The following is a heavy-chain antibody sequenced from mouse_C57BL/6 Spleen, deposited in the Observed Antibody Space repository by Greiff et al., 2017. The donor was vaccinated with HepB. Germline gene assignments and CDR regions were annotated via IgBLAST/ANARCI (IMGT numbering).Heavy chain of an antibody. Sequence: VQLQQSGAELVKPGASVKLSCKASGYTFTSYWMQWVKQRPGQGLEWIGEIDPYDSYTNYNQKFKGKATLTVDTSASTADMQLSSLTSEDSAVCSCASANWDVQFAYWGQGTLVTVSA. CDR1: GYTFTSYW. CDR3: ASANWDVQFAY. CDR2: IDPYDSYT. D-gene: IGHD4-1*01. V-gene: IGHV1-50*01. J-gene: IGHJ3*01.